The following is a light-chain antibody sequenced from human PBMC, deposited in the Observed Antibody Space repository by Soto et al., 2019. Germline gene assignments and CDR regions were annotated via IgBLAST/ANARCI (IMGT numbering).Light chain of an antibody. CDR1: QSVSSN. V-gene: IGKV3-15*01. CDR2: GAS. CDR3: QQYNNWPLT. J-gene: IGKJ4*01. Sequence: EIVMTQSPATLSASAGERATLSCRASQSVSSNLAWYQQKPGQAPRLLIYGASIMATGIPARFSGSGSGTEFTLTVSSLQSEDFAVYYCQQYNNWPLTFGGGTKVEIK.